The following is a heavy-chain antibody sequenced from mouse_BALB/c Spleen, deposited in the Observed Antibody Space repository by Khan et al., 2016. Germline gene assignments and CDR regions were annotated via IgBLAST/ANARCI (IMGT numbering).Heavy chain of an antibody. CDR3: ARRGWFFAY. Sequence: EVKLLESGGGLVQPGGSLKLSCAASGFDFSRYWMSWVRQAPGKGLEWIGEINPDSSTINYTPSLKDKFIISRDNAKNTLYLQMSEVRSEDTALYYCARRGWFFAYWGQVTLVTVSA. D-gene: IGHD1-1*02. CDR2: INPDSSTI. CDR1: GFDFSRYW. J-gene: IGHJ3*01. V-gene: IGHV4-1*02.